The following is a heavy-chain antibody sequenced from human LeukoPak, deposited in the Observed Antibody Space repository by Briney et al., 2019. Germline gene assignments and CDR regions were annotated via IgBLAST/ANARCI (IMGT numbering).Heavy chain of an antibody. J-gene: IGHJ4*02. D-gene: IGHD3-10*01. CDR2: IYSGGST. V-gene: IGHV3-53*01. CDR1: GFTVSSNY. Sequence: GGSLRLSCAASGFTVSSNYMSWVRQAPGKGLEWVSVIYSGGSTYYADSVKGRFTISRDNSKNTLYLQMNSLRAEDTAVYYCARGGVVRWIEYFDYWGQGTLVTVSS. CDR3: ARGGVVRWIEYFDY.